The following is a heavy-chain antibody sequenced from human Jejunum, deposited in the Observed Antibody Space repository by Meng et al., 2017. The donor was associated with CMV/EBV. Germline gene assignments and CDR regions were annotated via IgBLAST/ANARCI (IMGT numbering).Heavy chain of an antibody. CDR1: GASISTNF. D-gene: IGHD3/OR15-3a*01. Sequence: VTGASISTNFWTWLRQVPGKGLEWIGYVHGSRGTNYNPSFKSRVTISADTSKNQVSLRLTSVTAADTAVFYCARGRWTGGWFDPWGQGILVTVSS. V-gene: IGHV4-59*12. CDR3: ARGRWTGGWFDP. J-gene: IGHJ5*02. CDR2: VHGSRGT.